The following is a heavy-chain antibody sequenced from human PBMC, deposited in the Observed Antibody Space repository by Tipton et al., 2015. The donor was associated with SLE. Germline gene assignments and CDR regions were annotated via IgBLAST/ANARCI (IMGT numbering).Heavy chain of an antibody. Sequence: SLRLSCAASGFTFSIYSMNWVRQAPGKGLEWVSYIGSSVDSTYYADSVKGRFTISRDNAKNLLYPQMNSLRAEDTAVYYCVRGSGNPAFNIWGQGTMVTVSS. CDR1: GFTFSIYS. J-gene: IGHJ3*02. CDR3: VRGSGNPAFNI. D-gene: IGHD3-10*01. CDR2: IGSSVDST. V-gene: IGHV3-48*01.